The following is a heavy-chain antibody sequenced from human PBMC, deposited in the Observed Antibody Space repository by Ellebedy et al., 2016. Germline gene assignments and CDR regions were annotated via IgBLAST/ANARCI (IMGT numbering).Heavy chain of an antibody. V-gene: IGHV3-33*01. J-gene: IGHJ5*02. CDR2: IWSDGNRK. D-gene: IGHD3-22*01. CDR3: ARDTDTTSHYDRFDP. CDR1: GFTFRSYG. Sequence: GESLKISCAASGFTFRSYGMHWVRQAPGKGLEWVAVIWSDGNRKYYADSVKGRFTVSRDTSKNTLYLQMNGLTAEDTAVYYCARDTDTTSHYDRFDPWGQGTLVTVPS.